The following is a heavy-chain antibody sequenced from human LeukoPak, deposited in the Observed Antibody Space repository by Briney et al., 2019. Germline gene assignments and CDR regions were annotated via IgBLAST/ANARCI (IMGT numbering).Heavy chain of an antibody. J-gene: IGHJ3*02. D-gene: IGHD1-26*01. V-gene: IGHV1-24*01. CDR3: ATESYSGSYLYAFDI. CDR2: FDPEDGET. CDR1: GYTLTELS. Sequence: GASVKVSFKVSGYTLTELSMHWGRQAPGKGLEWMGGFDPEDGETIYAQKFQGRVTMTEDTSTDTAYMELSSLRSEDTAVYYCATESYSGSYLYAFDIWGQGTMVTVSS.